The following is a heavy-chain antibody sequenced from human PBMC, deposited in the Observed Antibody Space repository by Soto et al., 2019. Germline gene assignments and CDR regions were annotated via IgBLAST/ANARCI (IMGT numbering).Heavy chain of an antibody. CDR1: GDSVSSNSAG. CDR2: TYYRSKWYN. V-gene: IGHV6-1*01. Sequence: SQTLSLTCAISGDSVSSNSAGWDWIRQSPSRGLEWLGRTYYRSKWYNEYAVSVKSRITINPDTSNNQFSLQLNSVTPEDTAVYFCAKGDNLGPKTGYAFDPWGQGIMVTVSS. J-gene: IGHJ5*02. CDR3: AKGDNLGPKTGYAFDP. D-gene: IGHD5-12*01.